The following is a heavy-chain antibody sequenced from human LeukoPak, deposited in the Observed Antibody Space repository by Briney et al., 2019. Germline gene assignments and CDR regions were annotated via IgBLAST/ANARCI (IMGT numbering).Heavy chain of an antibody. D-gene: IGHD2-15*01. CDR1: GYTFTGYY. CDR2: VNPTSGGT. V-gene: IGHV1-2*02. Sequence: ASVKVSCKASGYTFTGYYMHWVRQAPGQGLEWMGWVNPTSGGTNYAQKFQGRVTMTRDTSISTAYMELRSLRSDDTAVYYCARVGKAAYCSGGSCYNDYWGQGTLVTVSS. J-gene: IGHJ4*02. CDR3: ARVGKAAYCSGGSCYNDY.